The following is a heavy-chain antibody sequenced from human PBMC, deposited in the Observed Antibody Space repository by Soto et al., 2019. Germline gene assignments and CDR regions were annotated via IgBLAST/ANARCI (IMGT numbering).Heavy chain of an antibody. Sequence: QITLKESGPPRVTPTQTLTLTCTFSGFSLSTSGVGVGWIRQPPGKALERLALIYWDDDKRYSPSLKSRLTITKDTSKNQVVLTLANVDPVDTATYYCAHRAGLQGNWNGGSFDFWGQGALVTVSS. CDR1: GFSLSTSGVG. D-gene: IGHD1-1*01. CDR2: IYWDDDK. V-gene: IGHV2-5*02. J-gene: IGHJ4*02. CDR3: AHRAGLQGNWNGGSFDF.